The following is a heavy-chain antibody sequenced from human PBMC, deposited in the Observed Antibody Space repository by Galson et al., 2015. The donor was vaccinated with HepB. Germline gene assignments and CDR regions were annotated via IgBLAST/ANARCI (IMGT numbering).Heavy chain of an antibody. CDR3: ARLSAAAGPWGYYYSGMDV. D-gene: IGHD6-13*01. CDR1: GYSFTSYW. CDR2: IEPTDSYT. V-gene: IGHV5-10-1*01. Sequence: QSGAEVKKPGESLRISCKGSGYSFTSYWISWVRQMPGKGLEWMGRIEPTDSYTNYSPSFQGHVTISADKSISTAYLQWSSLKASDTAMYYCARLSAAAGPWGYYYSGMDVWGQGTTVTVSS. J-gene: IGHJ6*02.